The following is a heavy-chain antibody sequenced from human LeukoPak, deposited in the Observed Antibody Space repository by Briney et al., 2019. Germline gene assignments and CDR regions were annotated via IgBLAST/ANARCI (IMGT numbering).Heavy chain of an antibody. D-gene: IGHD1-26*01. V-gene: IGHV4-34*01. CDR3: ARERSGSFDLDY. J-gene: IGHJ4*02. CDR2: INHSGST. CDR1: GGSFSGYY. Sequence: PSETLSLTCAVYGGSFSGYYWSWIRQPPGKGLEWIGEINHSGSTNYNPSLKSRVTISVDTSKNQFPLKLSSVTAADTAVYYCARERSGSFDLDYWGQGTLVTVSS.